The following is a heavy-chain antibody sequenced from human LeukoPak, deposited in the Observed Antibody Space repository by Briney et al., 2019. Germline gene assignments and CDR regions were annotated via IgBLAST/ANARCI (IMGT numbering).Heavy chain of an antibody. CDR1: GGSFSGYY. CDR2: INHSGST. D-gene: IGHD3-22*01. J-gene: IGHJ3*02. Sequence: PSETLSLTCAVYGGSFSGYYWSWIRQPSGKGLEWIGEINHSGSTNYNPSLKSRVTISVDTSKNQFSLKLSSVTAADTAVYYCARDEDDSSGYYYTAFDIWGQGTMVTVSS. V-gene: IGHV4-34*01. CDR3: ARDEDDSSGYYYTAFDI.